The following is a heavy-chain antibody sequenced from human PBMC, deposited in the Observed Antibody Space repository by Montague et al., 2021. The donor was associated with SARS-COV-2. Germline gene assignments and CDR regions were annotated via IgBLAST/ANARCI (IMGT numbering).Heavy chain of an antibody. J-gene: IGHJ5*02. Sequence: SETLSLTCTVAGGSISSSSYYWGWIRQPPGKGLEWIGSIYYSGSTYYNPSLKSRVTISVDTSKNQFSLKLRSVTAADTAVSDCAGRGVRYSSSSYSYWFDPWGQGTLVTVSS. CDR3: AGRGVRYSSSSYSYWFDP. CDR1: GGSISSSSYY. D-gene: IGHD6-13*01. V-gene: IGHV4-39*01. CDR2: IYYSGST.